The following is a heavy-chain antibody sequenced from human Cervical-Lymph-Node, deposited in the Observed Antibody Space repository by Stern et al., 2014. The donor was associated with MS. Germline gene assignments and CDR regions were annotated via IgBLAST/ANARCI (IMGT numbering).Heavy chain of an antibody. CDR3: AREIPGIAAAAY. CDR1: GYTFTGFY. D-gene: IGHD6-13*01. J-gene: IGHJ4*02. CDR2: INPNSGDT. V-gene: IGHV1-2*06. Sequence: VQLVESGAEVKKPGASVKVSCKASGYTFTGFYMHWVRQAPGQGLEWMGRINPNSGDTTYAQKCQGRVTMTRDTSISTASMELSRLRSDDTAVYYCAREIPGIAAAAYWGQGTLVTVSS.